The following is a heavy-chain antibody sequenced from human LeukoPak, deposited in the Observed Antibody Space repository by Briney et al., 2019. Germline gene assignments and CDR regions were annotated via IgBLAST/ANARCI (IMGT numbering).Heavy chain of an antibody. D-gene: IGHD3-10*01. CDR3: AREDSYYYASGSSYTPDY. CDR1: GYTFTSYY. J-gene: IGHJ4*02. Sequence: ASVKVSCKASGYTFTSYYMHWVRQAPGQGLEWMGIINPSGGSTRYAQNFQGRVTMARDTSTSTVYMELSSLRAEDTAVYYCAREDSYYYASGSSYTPDYWGQGTLVTVSS. CDR2: INPSGGST. V-gene: IGHV1-46*01.